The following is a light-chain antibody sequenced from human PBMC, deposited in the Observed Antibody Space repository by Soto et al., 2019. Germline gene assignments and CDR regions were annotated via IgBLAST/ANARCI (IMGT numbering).Light chain of an antibody. CDR2: EVS. Sequence: DVVLTQTPLSLSVTPGQPASISCKSSQSLLHNGGETYLFWYLQKPGQSPQLLIYEVSNRFSGVPDRFSGSGSGTDFTLEISRVEAEDVGVYYCMQGTHWPYTFGQGTKLEIK. CDR1: QSLLHNGGETY. J-gene: IGKJ2*01. V-gene: IGKV2-29*03. CDR3: MQGTHWPYT.